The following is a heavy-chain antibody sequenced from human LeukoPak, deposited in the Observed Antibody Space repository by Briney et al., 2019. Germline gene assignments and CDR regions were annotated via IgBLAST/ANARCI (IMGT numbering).Heavy chain of an antibody. CDR3: AKALPWFGDPERPMDV. CDR2: IRYDGSNK. Sequence: PGGSLRLSCAASGFTFSSYGMHWVCQAPGKGLEWVAFIRYDGSNKYYADSVKGRFTTSRDNSKNTLYQQMNSLRAEDTAVYYCAKALPWFGDPERPMDVWGKGTTVTISS. V-gene: IGHV3-30*02. D-gene: IGHD3-10*01. J-gene: IGHJ6*04. CDR1: GFTFSSYG.